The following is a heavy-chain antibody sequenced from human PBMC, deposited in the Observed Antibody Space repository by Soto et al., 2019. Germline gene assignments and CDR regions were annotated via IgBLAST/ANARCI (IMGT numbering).Heavy chain of an antibody. D-gene: IGHD3-22*01. V-gene: IGHV4-30-4*01. Sequence: SGTLSLTCTVSGGSISSGDYYWSWIRQPPGKGLEWIGYIYYSGSTYYNPSLKSRVTISVDTSKNQFSLKLSSVTAADTAVYYCARDYVAPSSVDGMDDWGQGTTVTVSS. CDR1: GGSISSGDYY. CDR3: ARDYVAPSSVDGMDD. J-gene: IGHJ6*02. CDR2: IYYSGST.